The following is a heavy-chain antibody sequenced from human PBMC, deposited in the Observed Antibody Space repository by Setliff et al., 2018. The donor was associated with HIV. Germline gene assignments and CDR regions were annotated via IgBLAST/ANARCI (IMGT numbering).Heavy chain of an antibody. D-gene: IGHD2-21*01. V-gene: IGHV4-61*08. CDR2: IYYSESS. CDR1: GGSVSSGGYY. J-gene: IGHJ4*02. Sequence: SETLSLTCTVSGGSVSSGGYYWSWIRQPPGKGLEWIGYIYYSESSNYNPSLKSRVIISADTSKNQFSLKLSSVTAADTAVYYCAKRLGGGYFLLWGQGTLVTVSS. CDR3: AKRLGGGYFLL.